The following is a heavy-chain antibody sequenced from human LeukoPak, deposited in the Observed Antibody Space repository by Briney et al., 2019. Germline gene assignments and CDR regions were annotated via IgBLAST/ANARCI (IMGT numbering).Heavy chain of an antibody. CDR3: ARDQEWPKRYYYYYYGMDV. V-gene: IGHV4-4*07. Sequence: SETLSLTCTVSGGSISSYYWSWIRPPAGKGLEWIGRIYTSGSTNYNPSLKSRVTMSVDTSKNQFSLKLSSVTAADTAVYYCARDQEWPKRYYYYYYGMDVWGQGTTVTVSS. CDR1: GGSISSYY. CDR2: IYTSGST. J-gene: IGHJ6*02. D-gene: IGHD3-3*01.